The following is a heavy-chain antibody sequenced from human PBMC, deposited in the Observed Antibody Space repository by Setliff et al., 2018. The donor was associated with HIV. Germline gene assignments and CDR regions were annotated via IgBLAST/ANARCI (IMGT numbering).Heavy chain of an antibody. CDR1: GFRFSNYV. CDR3: ARRGWGGFMEGRHLDF. Sequence: LRLSCAASGFRFSNYVMNWVRQAPGKGLEWVSAISENGGAADYADSVKGRFTVSRDNSRNTLYLQMNTLRAEDTALYFCARRGWGGFMEGRHLDFWGQGTLVTVSS. CDR2: ISENGGAA. D-gene: IGHD3-16*01. J-gene: IGHJ4*02. V-gene: IGHV3-23*01.